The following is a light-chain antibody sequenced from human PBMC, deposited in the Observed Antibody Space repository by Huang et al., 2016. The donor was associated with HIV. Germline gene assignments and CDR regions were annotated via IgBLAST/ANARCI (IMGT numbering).Light chain of an antibody. CDR2: GAS. CDR1: QSVSSN. CDR3: HQYNDWPPGT. Sequence: EIVMTQSPATLSVSPGERATLSCWASQSVSSNLAWYQLRPGQAPRLLIYGASTRAPCITARFSGSGSGTEFTLTISSLQSEDFAVYYCHQYNDWPPGTFGQGTKVEIK. V-gene: IGKV3-15*01. J-gene: IGKJ1*01.